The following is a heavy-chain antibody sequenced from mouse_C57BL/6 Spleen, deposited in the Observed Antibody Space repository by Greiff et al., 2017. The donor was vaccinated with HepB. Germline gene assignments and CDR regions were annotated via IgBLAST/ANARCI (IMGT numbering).Heavy chain of an antibody. J-gene: IGHJ3*01. V-gene: IGHV2-6-1*01. CDR3: ARHDDGYYGVAY. CDR2: IWSDGST. CDR1: GFSLTSYG. Sequence: QVQLKESGPGLVAPSQSLSITCTVSGFSLTSYGVHWVRQPPGKGLEWLVVIWSDGSTTYNSALKSRLSISKDNSKSQGFLKMNSLQTDDTAMYYCARHDDGYYGVAYWGQGTLVTVSA. D-gene: IGHD2-3*01.